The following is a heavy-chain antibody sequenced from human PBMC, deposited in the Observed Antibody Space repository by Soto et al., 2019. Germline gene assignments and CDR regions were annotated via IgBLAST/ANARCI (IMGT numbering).Heavy chain of an antibody. CDR3: AKPHTGHVAFHI. Sequence: EVQLVESGGGLVQPGGSLRLSCAASGFTFSSYWMTWVRQVPGKGLEWVAYINPDGSAKSYASSVKGRFTLSRDNAKNSLYLQMNSLRAEDTAVYYCAKPHTGHVAFHIWGQGTMVTVSS. CDR1: GFTFSSYW. V-gene: IGHV3-7*01. CDR2: INPDGSAK. J-gene: IGHJ3*02.